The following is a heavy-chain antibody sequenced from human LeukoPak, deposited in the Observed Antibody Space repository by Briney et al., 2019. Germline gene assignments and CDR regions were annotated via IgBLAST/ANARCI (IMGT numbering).Heavy chain of an antibody. J-gene: IGHJ4*02. CDR1: GFTFSDYY. V-gene: IGHV3-11*06. Sequence: GGSLRLSCAASGFTFSDYYMSWIRQAPGKGLEWVSYISRSSSYTNYADSVKGRFTISRDNAKNSLYLQMNSLRAEDTAVYYCARAAGYSSGWYEIDYWDQGTLVTVSS. D-gene: IGHD6-19*01. CDR3: ARAAGYSSGWYEIDY. CDR2: ISRSSSYT.